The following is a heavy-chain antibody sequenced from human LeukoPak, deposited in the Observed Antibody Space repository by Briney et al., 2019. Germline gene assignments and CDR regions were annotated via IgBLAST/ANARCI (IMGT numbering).Heavy chain of an antibody. Sequence: GASVKVSCKASGYTFTSYGISWVRQAPGQGHEWMGWISAYNGNTNYAQKLQGRVTMTTDTSTSTAYVELRSLRSDDTAVYYCARDGNYYDSSGYPDPWGQGTLVTVSS. V-gene: IGHV1-18*01. CDR3: ARDGNYYDSSGYPDP. CDR2: ISAYNGNT. D-gene: IGHD3-22*01. J-gene: IGHJ5*02. CDR1: GYTFTSYG.